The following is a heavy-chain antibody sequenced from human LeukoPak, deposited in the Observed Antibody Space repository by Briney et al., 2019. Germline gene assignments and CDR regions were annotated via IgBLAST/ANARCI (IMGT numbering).Heavy chain of an antibody. V-gene: IGHV5-51*01. D-gene: IGHD3-9*01. CDR1: GYSFTSYW. CDR3: ARHYYDVLTGYSYFDY. CDR2: IYPGESNV. J-gene: IGHJ4*02. Sequence: GESLKISCKGSGYSFTSYWIGWVRQMPGKGLEWMGIIYPGESNVRYSPSFQGLVTISADKSISTAYLQWSSLKASDTAMYYCARHYYDVLTGYSYFDYWGQGTLVTVFS.